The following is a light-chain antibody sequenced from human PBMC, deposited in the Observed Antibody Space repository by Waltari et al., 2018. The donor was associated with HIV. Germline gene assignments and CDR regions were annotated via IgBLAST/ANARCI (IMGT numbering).Light chain of an antibody. CDR3: CSFSPNGASWV. J-gene: IGLJ3*02. CDR2: DVT. V-gene: IGLV2-23*02. Sequence: QSALTQPASVSGSPGQSITVSCTGTSSDIGTYDLVSWFQQEPGKAPKLIIHDVTARPSGVSSRVSGSKSGNTAFLTISVLQVEDESLYFCCSFSPNGASWVFGGGTKVTVL. CDR1: SSDIGTYDL.